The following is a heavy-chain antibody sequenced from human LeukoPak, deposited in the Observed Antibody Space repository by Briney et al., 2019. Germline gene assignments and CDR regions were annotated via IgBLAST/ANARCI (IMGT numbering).Heavy chain of an antibody. V-gene: IGHV3-21*01. CDR2: ISSSSSYI. Sequence: GFLRPSWSAFGFTFNRYSMDLVRQAPGKGVEWVSSISSSSSYIYYADSVKGRFTISRDNAKNSLYLQMNSLRAEDTAVYYCAREGAGPEGFWGQGTLVTVSS. D-gene: IGHD4/OR15-4a*01. J-gene: IGHJ4*02. CDR3: AREGAGPEGF. CDR1: GFTFNRYS.